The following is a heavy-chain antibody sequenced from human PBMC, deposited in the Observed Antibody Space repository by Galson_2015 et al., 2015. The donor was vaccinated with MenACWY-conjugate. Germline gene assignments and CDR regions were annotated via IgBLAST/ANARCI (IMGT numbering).Heavy chain of an antibody. V-gene: IGHV3-48*02. Sequence: SLRLSCAASGFTFSTYRMNWVRQAPGKGLEWVSYISSGSSTIYYADSVKGRFTISRDNAKNSLYLQMNSLRDEDTAVYYCAAGNYGDFDSWGQGTLVTVSS. D-gene: IGHD4-17*01. J-gene: IGHJ4*02. CDR3: AAGNYGDFDS. CDR1: GFTFSTYR. CDR2: ISSGSSTI.